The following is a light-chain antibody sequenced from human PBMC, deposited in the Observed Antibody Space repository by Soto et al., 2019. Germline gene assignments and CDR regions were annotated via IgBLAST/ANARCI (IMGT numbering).Light chain of an antibody. Sequence: DIVMTQSPDSLAVSLGERATIYCKSSQSVLSSSNNKNYLNWYQQKPGQPPKLLIYWASTRESGVPDRFSGSGSGKDFTLTISSLQAEDVAVYYCQQYYSTPITFGQGTRLEIK. CDR3: QQYYSTPIT. CDR1: QSVLSSSNNKNY. V-gene: IGKV4-1*01. J-gene: IGKJ5*01. CDR2: WAS.